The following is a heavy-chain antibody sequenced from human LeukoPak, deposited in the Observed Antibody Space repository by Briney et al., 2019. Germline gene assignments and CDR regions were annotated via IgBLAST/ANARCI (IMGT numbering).Heavy chain of an antibody. D-gene: IGHD4-11*01. V-gene: IGHV4-59*01. CDR2: IYYSGRT. Sequence: TSETLSLTCTVSGGSINNYYWSWIRQPPGKGLEWIGYIYYSGRTYYNPSLKSRITISVDTSKNQFSLKLSSVTAADTAVYYCARGFYSPHYWGQGTLVSVSS. CDR3: ARGFYSPHY. J-gene: IGHJ4*02. CDR1: GGSINNYY.